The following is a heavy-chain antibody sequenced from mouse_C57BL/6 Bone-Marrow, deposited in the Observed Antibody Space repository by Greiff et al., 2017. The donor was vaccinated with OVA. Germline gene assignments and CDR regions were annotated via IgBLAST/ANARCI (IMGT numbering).Heavy chain of an antibody. V-gene: IGHV5-4*01. J-gene: IGHJ2*01. CDR1: GFTFSSYA. CDR2: ISDGGSYT. CDR3: ARDRLLLTVYFDY. Sequence: EVKVVESGGGLVKPGGSLKLSCAASGFTFSSYAMSWVRQTPEKRLEWVATISDGGSYTYYPDNVKGRFTISRDNAKNNLYLQMSHLKSEDTAMYYCARDRLLLTVYFDYWGQGTTLTVSS. D-gene: IGHD4-1*01.